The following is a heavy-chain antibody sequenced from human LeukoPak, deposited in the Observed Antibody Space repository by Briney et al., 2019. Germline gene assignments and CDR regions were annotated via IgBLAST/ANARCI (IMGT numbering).Heavy chain of an antibody. V-gene: IGHV3-23*01. CDR3: AKELGVLLWFGECDY. CDR2: ISGSGGST. Sequence: GRSLRLSCAASGFTFSSYAMSWVRQAPGKGLEWVSAISGSGGSTYYADSVKGRFTISRDNSKNTLYLQMNSLRAEDTAVYYCAKELGVLLWFGECDYWGQGTLVTVSS. J-gene: IGHJ4*02. D-gene: IGHD3-10*01. CDR1: GFTFSSYA.